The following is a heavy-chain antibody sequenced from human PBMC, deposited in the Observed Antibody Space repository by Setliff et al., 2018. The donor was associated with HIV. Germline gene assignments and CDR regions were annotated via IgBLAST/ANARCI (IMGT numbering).Heavy chain of an antibody. D-gene: IGHD1-1*01. J-gene: IGHJ5*02. CDR2: ISYSGNSLYNSEKT. Sequence: SETLSLTCLVSGVPIGTTGYYWGWIRQPPGKTLEWIGSISYSGNSLYNSEKTYYNPSLKNRTTISVDTSKTHVSLKLTSVTVADTAVYFCARHWYSSSLTTWGQGTLVTVSS. CDR1: GVPIGTTGYY. V-gene: IGHV4-39*01. CDR3: ARHWYSSSLTT.